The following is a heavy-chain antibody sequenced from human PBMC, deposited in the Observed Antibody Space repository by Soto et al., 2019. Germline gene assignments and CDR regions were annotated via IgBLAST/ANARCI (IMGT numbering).Heavy chain of an antibody. CDR1: RFTFSNYA. J-gene: IGHJ4*02. CDR2: ISGGGGST. D-gene: IGHD2-21*02. Sequence: EVQLLESGGSLVQPGWSLRLSCAASRFTFSNYAMSWVRQPPGKGLEWVSAISGGGGSTYYADSVKGRFTISRDNSKNTLYLQMNSLRAEDTAVYYCAKAGDRYYFDYWGQGTLVTVSS. V-gene: IGHV3-23*01. CDR3: AKAGDRYYFDY.